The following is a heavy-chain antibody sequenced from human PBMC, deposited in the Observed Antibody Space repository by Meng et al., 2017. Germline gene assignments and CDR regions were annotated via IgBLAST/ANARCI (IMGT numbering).Heavy chain of an antibody. CDR2: IYHSGST. CDR3: ARDETYCGGDCYQPGDYYGMDV. D-gene: IGHD2-21*02. CDR1: GYSISSGYY. J-gene: IGHJ6*02. Sequence: SETLSLTCTVSGYSISSGYYWGWIRQPPGKGLEWIGSIYHSGSTYYNPSLKSRVTISVDTSKNQFSLKLSSVTAADTAVYYCARDETYCGGDCYQPGDYYGMDVWGQGTRSPSP. V-gene: IGHV4-38-2*02.